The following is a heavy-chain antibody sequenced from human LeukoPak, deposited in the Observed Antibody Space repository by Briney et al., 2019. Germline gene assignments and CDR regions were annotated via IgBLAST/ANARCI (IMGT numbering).Heavy chain of an antibody. J-gene: IGHJ6*02. V-gene: IGHV1-24*01. CDR1: GYTLTELS. D-gene: IGHD6-13*01. Sequence: ASVKVSCKVSGYTLTELSMFWVRQAPGKGLERMGSFDPEDGKTVYAQKFQGRVTMTEDTSTDTAYMELSSLRSEDTAVYYCATGYLVTAGLMDVWGQGPRSPSP. CDR3: ATGYLVTAGLMDV. CDR2: FDPEDGKT.